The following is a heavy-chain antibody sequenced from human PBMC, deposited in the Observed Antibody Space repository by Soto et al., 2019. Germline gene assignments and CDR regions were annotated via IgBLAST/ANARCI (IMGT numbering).Heavy chain of an antibody. CDR2: ISSDGIST. J-gene: IGHJ4*02. CDR1: GFTFSGYW. CDR3: ARGSRGYSYGYNDY. D-gene: IGHD5-18*01. V-gene: IGHV3-74*01. Sequence: EVQLVESGGGLVQPGGSLRLSCAASGFTFSGYWMHWVRQAPGKGLVWVSRISSDGISTTYADCAEGRFIISRDNAKNTLYLQLNSPRAEDTAVYYCARGSRGYSYGYNDYWGQGTLVSVSS.